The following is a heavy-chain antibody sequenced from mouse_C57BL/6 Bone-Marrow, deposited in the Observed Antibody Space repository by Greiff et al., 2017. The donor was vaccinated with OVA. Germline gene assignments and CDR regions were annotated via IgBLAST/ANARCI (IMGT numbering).Heavy chain of an antibody. CDR2: IDPENGDT. Sequence: EVQGVESGAELVRPGASVKLSCTASGFNIKDDYMHWVKQRPEQGLEWIGWIDPENGDTEYASKFQGKATITADTSSNTAYLQLSSLTSEDTAVYYCTTTMVTTGAAYWGQGTLVTVSA. D-gene: IGHD2-2*01. CDR3: TTTMVTTGAAY. V-gene: IGHV14-4*01. J-gene: IGHJ3*01. CDR1: GFNIKDDY.